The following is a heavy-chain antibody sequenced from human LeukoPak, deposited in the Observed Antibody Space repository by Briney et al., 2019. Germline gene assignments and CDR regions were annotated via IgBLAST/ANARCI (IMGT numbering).Heavy chain of an antibody. J-gene: IGHJ4*02. D-gene: IGHD6-13*01. CDR2: ISGSGGST. CDR1: GFTFSSYA. V-gene: IGHV3-23*01. CDR3: AKGPSEQQLAFDY. Sequence: GGSLRLSCAASGFTFSSYAMSWVRQAPGKGLEWVPAISGSGGSTYYADSVKGRFTISRDNSKNTLYLQMNSLRAEDTAVYYCAKGPSEQQLAFDYWGQGTLVTVSS.